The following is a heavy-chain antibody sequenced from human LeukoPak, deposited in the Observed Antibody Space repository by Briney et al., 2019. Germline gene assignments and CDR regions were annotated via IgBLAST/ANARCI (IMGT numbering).Heavy chain of an antibody. V-gene: IGHV4-39*01. CDR3: ASSVPYCSSTSCYGH. CDR2: IYYSGST. J-gene: IGHJ4*02. CDR1: GGSISSSSYY. Sequence: SETLSLTCTVSGGSISSSSYYWGWLRQPPGKGLEWIGSIYYSGSTYYNPSLKSRVTISVDTSKNQFSLKLSSVTAADTAVYYCASSVPYCSSTSCYGHWGQGTLVTVSS. D-gene: IGHD2-2*01.